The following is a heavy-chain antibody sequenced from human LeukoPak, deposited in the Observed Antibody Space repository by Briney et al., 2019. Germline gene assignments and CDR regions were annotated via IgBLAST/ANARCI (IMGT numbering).Heavy chain of an antibody. CDR2: IYWNDDD. V-gene: IGHV2-5*01. CDR1: GLSVSSSGLA. D-gene: IGHD1-1*01. Sequence: ESGPTVVKPTETLTLTCTCSGLSVSSSGLAVGWIRQPPGKALEWLGHIYWNDDDRYSTSLKSRLTITRDTSENQVVLTMTNMDPVDTATYYCAHLTTSAFYYDFWGQGALVTVSS. J-gene: IGHJ4*02. CDR3: AHLTTSAFYYDF.